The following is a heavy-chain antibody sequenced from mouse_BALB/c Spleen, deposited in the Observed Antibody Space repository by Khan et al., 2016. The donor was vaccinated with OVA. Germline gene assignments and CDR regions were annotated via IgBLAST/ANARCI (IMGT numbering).Heavy chain of an antibody. Sequence: QVQLKESGPGLVQPSQSLSITCTVSGFSLTNYSVHWVRQSPGKGLEWLGVIWSAGSTDYNAAFISRLTIRKANSRSHVSFQMHSLQPNDTAIDYWARRGYDYGRGALFAYWGQGTLVTVAA. CDR1: GFSLTNYS. CDR3: ARRGYDYGRGALFAY. CDR2: IWSAGST. V-gene: IGHV2-2*02. D-gene: IGHD2-4*01. J-gene: IGHJ3*01.